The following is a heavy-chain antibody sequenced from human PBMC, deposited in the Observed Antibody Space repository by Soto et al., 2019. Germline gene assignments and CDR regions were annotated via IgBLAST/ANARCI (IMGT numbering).Heavy chain of an antibody. CDR1: GFTFSSYA. V-gene: IGHV3-23*01. J-gene: IGHJ5*02. Sequence: GGSLRLSCAASGFTFSSYAMSWVRQAPGKGLEWVSAISGSGGSTYYADSVKGRFTISRDNSKNTLYLQMNSLRSEDTAVYYCAKEGGPRDYDFWSGTNSNWFDPWGQGTLVTVSS. CDR3: AKEGGPRDYDFWSGTNSNWFDP. D-gene: IGHD3-3*01. CDR2: ISGSGGST.